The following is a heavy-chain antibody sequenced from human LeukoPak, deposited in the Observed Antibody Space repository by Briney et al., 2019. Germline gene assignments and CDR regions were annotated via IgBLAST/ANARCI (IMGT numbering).Heavy chain of an antibody. CDR3: AREGGSSTGHDAFDI. CDR1: GGSISSYY. V-gene: IGHV4-59*01. CDR2: IYYSGST. J-gene: IGHJ3*02. Sequence: PSETLSLTCTVSGGSISSYYWSWIRQPPGKGLEWTGYIYYSGSTNYNPSLKSRVTISVDTSKNQFSLKLSSVTAADTAVYYCAREGGSSTGHDAFDIWGQGTMVTVSS. D-gene: IGHD2-2*01.